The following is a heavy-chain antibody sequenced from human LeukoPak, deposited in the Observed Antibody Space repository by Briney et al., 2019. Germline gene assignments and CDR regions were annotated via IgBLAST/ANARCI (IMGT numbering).Heavy chain of an antibody. CDR2: IKQDGSKQ. CDR3: ARWVVATMFDY. D-gene: IGHD5-12*01. V-gene: IGHV3-7*01. CDR1: GFTFSSYY. Sequence: GGSLRLSCAASGFTFSSYYMSWVRRAPGKGLEWVANIKQDGSKQFYVDSVKGRFTISRDNAKNSLYLQMNSLRDEDTAVYYCARWVVATMFDYWGQGTLVTVSS. J-gene: IGHJ4*02.